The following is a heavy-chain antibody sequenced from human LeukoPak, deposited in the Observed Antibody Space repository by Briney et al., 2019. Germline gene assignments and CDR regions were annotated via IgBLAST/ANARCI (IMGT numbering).Heavy chain of an antibody. CDR3: ARGIQWLRRGGFDY. J-gene: IGHJ4*02. Sequence: PSETLSLTCAVYGGSFSGYYWSWIRQPPGKGLEWIGEINHSGSTNCNPCLKSRVTIQIDTSKNQFSLKLSSGTAADTSVYYCARGIQWLRRGGFDYWGQGTLVNVSS. V-gene: IGHV4-34*01. D-gene: IGHD5-12*01. CDR1: GGSFSGYY. CDR2: INHSGST.